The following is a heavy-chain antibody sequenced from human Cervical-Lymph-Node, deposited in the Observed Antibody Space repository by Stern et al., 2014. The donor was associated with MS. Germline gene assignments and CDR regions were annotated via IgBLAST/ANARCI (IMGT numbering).Heavy chain of an antibody. CDR1: GYTFTNYY. Sequence: VQLVESGAEVKKPGASVKVSCKASGYTFTNYYLHWVRQATGQGLEWMGIINPRDGSASYAQKFQGRVTMTRDTPTSTVYMEMSSLRSEDTAVYFCAGGHTFDYWGQGTLVTVSS. CDR2: INPRDGSA. V-gene: IGHV1-46*01. J-gene: IGHJ4*02. CDR3: AGGHTFDY.